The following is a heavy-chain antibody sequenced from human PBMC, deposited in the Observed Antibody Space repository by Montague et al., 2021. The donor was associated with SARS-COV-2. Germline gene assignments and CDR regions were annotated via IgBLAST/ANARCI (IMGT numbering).Heavy chain of an antibody. CDR3: TSGREGNYNVMDV. CDR1: GDSDGGDEPR. D-gene: IGHD1-1*01. V-gene: IGHV6-1*01. CDR2: SYYRPEKNN. J-gene: IGHJ6*02. Sequence: CAISGDSDGGDEPRWRSVEQSSEIQSQSQRGSYYRPEKNNDYAVSVRGRVTINPDTSKNQFSLQLNSVTPEDTAIYYCTSGREGNYNVMDVWGQGTTVTV.